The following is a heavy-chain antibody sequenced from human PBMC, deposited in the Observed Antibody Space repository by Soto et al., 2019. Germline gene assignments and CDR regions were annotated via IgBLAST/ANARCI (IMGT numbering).Heavy chain of an antibody. J-gene: IGHJ4*02. CDR1: GFTFNYYW. V-gene: IGHV3-74*01. CDR3: ARGGDPDY. CDR2: IQSDGSSP. Sequence: EVQLVESGGGLVQPGGSLRLSCVASGFTFNYYWMHWVRQAPGKGLVWVSRIQSDGSSPDYVDSVKGRFTISRDNAKNTLYLQMNNLRAEDTAVNYCARGGDPDYWCQGTLVTVSS. D-gene: IGHD2-21*02.